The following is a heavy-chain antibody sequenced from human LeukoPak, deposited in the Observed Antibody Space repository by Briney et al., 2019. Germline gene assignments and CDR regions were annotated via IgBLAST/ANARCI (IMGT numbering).Heavy chain of an antibody. V-gene: IGHV4-34*01. Sequence: PSETLSLTCAVYGGSLSGYYWSWIRQPPGKGLEWIGEINHSGSTNYNPSLKSRVTISVDTSKNQFSLKLSSVTAADTAVYYCARGGGYFDPWGQGTLVTVSS. CDR3: ARGGGYFDP. CDR1: GGSLSGYY. D-gene: IGHD3-9*01. J-gene: IGHJ5*02. CDR2: INHSGST.